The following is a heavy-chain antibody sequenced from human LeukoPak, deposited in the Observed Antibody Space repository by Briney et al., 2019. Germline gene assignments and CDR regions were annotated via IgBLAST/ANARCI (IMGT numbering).Heavy chain of an antibody. CDR2: TGGSDDNT. Sequence: GGSLRLSCESSGFTFNGYAFSWVRQAPGKGLEWVAVTGGSDDNTHYADSVKGRFTISRDNSEKRLFLQMNSLRPDDSALYYCTKDLMTGFSSGWYFAYWGQGTLVTVSS. J-gene: IGHJ4*02. CDR1: GFTFNGYA. D-gene: IGHD6-19*01. V-gene: IGHV3-23*01. CDR3: TKDLMTGFSSGWYFAY.